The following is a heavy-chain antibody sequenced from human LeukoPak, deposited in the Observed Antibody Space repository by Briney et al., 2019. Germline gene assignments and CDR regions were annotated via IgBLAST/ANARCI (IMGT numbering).Heavy chain of an antibody. V-gene: IGHV4-59*01. CDR3: ARSGLDSRYYFGMDV. CDR2: IYYSGST. CDR1: GGSISSYY. D-gene: IGHD5-12*01. Sequence: SETLSLTCSVSGGSISSYYWSWIRQPPGGGLEWIGYIYYSGSTNYNPSLKRRVTISLDTSKSQFSLKLRSVTAADTAVYYCARSGLDSRYYFGMDVWGQGTTVTVSS. J-gene: IGHJ6*02.